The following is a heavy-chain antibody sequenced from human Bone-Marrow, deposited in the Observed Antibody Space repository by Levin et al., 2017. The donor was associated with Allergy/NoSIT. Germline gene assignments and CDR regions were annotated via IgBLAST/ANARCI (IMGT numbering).Heavy chain of an antibody. CDR1: GFTFRTYW. D-gene: IGHD2-21*02. V-gene: IGHV3-7*01. CDR3: GVTPRRDPFDY. CDR2: IRDDGGEK. J-gene: IGHJ4*02. Sequence: GSLRLSCAASGFTFRTYWMSWVRQAPGKGLEWVANIRDDGGEKYYVDSVKGRFTISRDNAKDSLYLQMNSLRVEDTAVYYCGVTPRRDPFDYWGQGTLVAVSS.